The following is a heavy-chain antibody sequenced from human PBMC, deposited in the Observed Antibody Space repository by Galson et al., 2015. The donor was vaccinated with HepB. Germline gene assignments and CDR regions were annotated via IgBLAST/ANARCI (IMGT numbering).Heavy chain of an antibody. V-gene: IGHV3-23*01. J-gene: IGHJ5*02. CDR1: GFTLSSYA. D-gene: IGHD3-16*02. CDR2: ISGSGGST. Sequence: SLRLSCAASGFTLSSYAMSWVRQAPGKGLEWVSGISGSGGSTYYADSVKGRFTISRDNSKSTLSLQMSSLRAEDTAAYYCAKGTLGVTSRSFDPWGQGTLVIVSS. CDR3: AKGTLGVTSRSFDP.